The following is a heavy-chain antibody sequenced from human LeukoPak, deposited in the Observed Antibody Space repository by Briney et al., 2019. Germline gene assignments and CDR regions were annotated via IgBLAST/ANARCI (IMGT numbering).Heavy chain of an antibody. D-gene: IGHD3-3*01. V-gene: IGHV1-2*02. Sequence: ASVKVPCKASGYTFTGYYTHWVRQAPGQGLEWMGWINPNSGGTNYAQKFQGRVTMTRDTSISTAYMELSRLRSDDTAVYYCARSHGGITIRNWFDPWGQGTLVTVSS. CDR2: INPNSGGT. CDR3: ARSHGGITIRNWFDP. J-gene: IGHJ5*02. CDR1: GYTFTGYY.